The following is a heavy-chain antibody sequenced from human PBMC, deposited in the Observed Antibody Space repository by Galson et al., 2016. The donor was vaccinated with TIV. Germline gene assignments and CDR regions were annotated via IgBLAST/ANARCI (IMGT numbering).Heavy chain of an antibody. J-gene: IGHJ3*02. Sequence: SETLSLTCTVSGGSIATNSYYWGWIRQPPGKGLEWIGVRYFRGSTFYNPSLESRVSISMDTSANQVSLYLNSVTAADTSLYLCARGRILGGVTDVFDMWGQGTAVTVSS. CDR2: RYFRGST. CDR3: ARGRILGGVTDVFDM. V-gene: IGHV4-39*01. D-gene: IGHD3-16*01. CDR1: GGSIATNSYY.